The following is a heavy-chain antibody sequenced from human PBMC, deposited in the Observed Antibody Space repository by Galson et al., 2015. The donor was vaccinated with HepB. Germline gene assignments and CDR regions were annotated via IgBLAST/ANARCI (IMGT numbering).Heavy chain of an antibody. V-gene: IGHV5-51*03. CDR2: IYPGDSDT. Sequence: QSGAEVKKPKESLKISCKGSGYSFNTYWIAWVRQMPGKGLEWMGIIYPGDSDTRYSTPFQGQVTISADTSISTAYLQWSSLKASDTAIYYCARLGHHDYGDYGIGFDYWGQGTLVTVSS. CDR1: GYSFNTYW. D-gene: IGHD4-17*01. J-gene: IGHJ4*02. CDR3: ARLGHHDYGDYGIGFDY.